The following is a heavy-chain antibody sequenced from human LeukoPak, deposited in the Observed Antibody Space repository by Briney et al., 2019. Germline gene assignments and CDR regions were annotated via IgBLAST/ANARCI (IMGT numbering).Heavy chain of an antibody. CDR1: GFTFSSYA. V-gene: IGHV3-30-3*01. CDR3: ARGQIAEIDY. J-gene: IGHJ4*02. Sequence: SGGSLRLSCAASGFTFSSYAMHWVRQAPGKGLEWVAVISYDGSNKYYADSVKGRFTISRDNSKNTLYLQMNSLRAEDTAVYYCARGQIAEIDYWGQGTLVTVSS. CDR2: ISYDGSNK. D-gene: IGHD1-14*01.